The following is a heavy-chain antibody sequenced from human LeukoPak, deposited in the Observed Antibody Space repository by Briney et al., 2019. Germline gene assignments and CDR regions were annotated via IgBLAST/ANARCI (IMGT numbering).Heavy chain of an antibody. CDR1: GFTFSSSA. D-gene: IGHD3-22*01. CDR3: ARERGYYDNSGYLPTTYFQH. Sequence: PGGSLRLSCAASGFTFSSSAMSWVRQAPGKGLEWVANIKQDGSEKYYVDPVKGRFTISRDNAKSSLFLQLNSLRAEDTAVYYCARERGYYDNSGYLPTTYFQHWGQGTLVTVSS. J-gene: IGHJ1*01. V-gene: IGHV3-7*01. CDR2: IKQDGSEK.